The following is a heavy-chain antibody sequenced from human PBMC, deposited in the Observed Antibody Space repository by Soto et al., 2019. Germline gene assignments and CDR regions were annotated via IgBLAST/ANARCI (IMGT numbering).Heavy chain of an antibody. CDR3: ATYYYDSSGCSNTFDY. J-gene: IGHJ4*02. CDR2: IDPRSGAS. CDR1: GYPFTDPD. Sequence: SSVQVSCKPSGYPFTDPDIHWVRQAPGLGLEWMGWIDPRSGASRKTQRFQGRFTMTRDTSTNTAYMELSGLRSDDTAVYYCATYYYDSSGCSNTFDYRGKGTPVTVAS. D-gene: IGHD3-22*01. V-gene: IGHV1-2*02.